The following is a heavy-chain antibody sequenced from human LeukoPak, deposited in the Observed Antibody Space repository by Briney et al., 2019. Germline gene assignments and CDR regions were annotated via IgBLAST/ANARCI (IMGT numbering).Heavy chain of an antibody. Sequence: SETLSLTCTVSGGSISSYYWSWIRQPPGKGLEWIGYIYYSGSTNYNPSLKSRVTISVDTSKNQFSLKLSSVTAADTAVYYCARSWFDPWGQGTLVTVSS. CDR1: GGSISSYY. CDR2: IYYSGST. CDR3: ARSWFDP. J-gene: IGHJ5*02. V-gene: IGHV4-59*01.